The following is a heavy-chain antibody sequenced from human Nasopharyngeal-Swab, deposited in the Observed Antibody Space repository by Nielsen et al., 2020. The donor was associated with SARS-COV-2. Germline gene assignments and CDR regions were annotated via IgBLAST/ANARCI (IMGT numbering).Heavy chain of an antibody. CDR3: ARSTYYYDSSGYSFDY. CDR2: IIPIVGTA. D-gene: IGHD3-22*01. CDR1: GGTFSSYA. V-gene: IGHV1-69*06. J-gene: IGHJ4*02. Sequence: SVKVSCKASGGTFSSYAISWVRQAPGQGLEWMGGIIPIVGTANYAQKFQGRVTITADKSTSTAYMELSSLRSEDTAVYYCARSTYYYDSSGYSFDYWGQGTLVTVSS.